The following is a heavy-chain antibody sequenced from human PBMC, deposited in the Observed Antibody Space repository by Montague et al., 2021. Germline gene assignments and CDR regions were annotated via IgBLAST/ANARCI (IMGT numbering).Heavy chain of an antibody. CDR2: MFYGGAT. Sequence: SETLSLTCTVSSGSIFHAHWSWVRQPPGKGLEWLGSMFYGGATSNNPSLKSRVTMSIDTSTTQFSLKLSFVTAADTAVYYCAKPHYFVSGTYYKGFDPWGQGILVTVSS. D-gene: IGHD3-10*01. CDR1: SGSIFHAH. CDR3: AKPHYFVSGTYYKGFDP. J-gene: IGHJ5*02. V-gene: IGHV4-59*08.